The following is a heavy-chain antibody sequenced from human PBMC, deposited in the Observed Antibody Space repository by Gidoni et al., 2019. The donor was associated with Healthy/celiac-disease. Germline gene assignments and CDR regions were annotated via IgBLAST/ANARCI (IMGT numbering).Heavy chain of an antibody. CDR1: GGTFSSYA. CDR3: ARDYSSGYYPPLYYYGMDV. Sequence: QVQLVQSGAEVKKPGSSVKVSCTASGGTFSSYAISWVRQAPGQGLEWMGGIIPIFGTANYAQKFQGRVTITADESTSTAYMELSSLRSEDTAVYYCARDYSSGYYPPLYYYGMDVWGQGTTVTVSS. V-gene: IGHV1-69*01. CDR2: IIPIFGTA. D-gene: IGHD3-22*01. J-gene: IGHJ6*02.